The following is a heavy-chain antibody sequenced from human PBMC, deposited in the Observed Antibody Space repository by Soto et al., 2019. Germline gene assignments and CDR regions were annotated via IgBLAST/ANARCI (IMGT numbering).Heavy chain of an antibody. CDR3: ARGTAGYNHLDY. CDR2: INHSGGT. Sequence: PSETLSLTCAVYGGSFSAYYWSWIRQPPGKGLEWIGEINHSGGTSYNPSLKSRVTISVDTSKSQFSLKLTSVTAADRAVYYCARGTAGYNHLDYWGQGTLVTVSS. J-gene: IGHJ4*02. D-gene: IGHD5-12*01. V-gene: IGHV4-34*01. CDR1: GGSFSAYY.